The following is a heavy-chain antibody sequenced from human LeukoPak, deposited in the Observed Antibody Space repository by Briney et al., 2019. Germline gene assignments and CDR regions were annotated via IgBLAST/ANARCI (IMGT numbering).Heavy chain of an antibody. CDR3: ARGGSDWGYYFDY. D-gene: IGHD7-27*01. CDR2: MHYSGST. CDR1: GGSISSTTHY. J-gene: IGHJ4*02. V-gene: IGHV4-39*01. Sequence: SETLSLTCTVSGGSISSTTHYWSWIRQPPGKGLEWIGSMHYSGSTYYNPSLKSRVTISVDTSKNQFSLKLSSVTAADTAVYYCARGGSDWGYYFDYWGQGTLVTVSS.